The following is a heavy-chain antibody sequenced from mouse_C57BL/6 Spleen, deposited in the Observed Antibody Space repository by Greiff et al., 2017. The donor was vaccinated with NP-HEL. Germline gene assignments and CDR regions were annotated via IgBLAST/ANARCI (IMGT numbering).Heavy chain of an antibody. CDR3: TRPYSNYRAWFAY. V-gene: IGHV1-15*01. CDR1: GYTFTDYE. J-gene: IGHJ3*01. CDR2: IDPETGGT. D-gene: IGHD2-5*01. Sequence: QVQLQQSGAELVRPGASVTLSCKASGYTFTDYEMHWVKQTPVHGLEWIGAIDPETGGTAYNQKFKGKAILTADKSSSTAYMELRSLTSEDSAVYYCTRPYSNYRAWFAYWGQGTLVTVSA.